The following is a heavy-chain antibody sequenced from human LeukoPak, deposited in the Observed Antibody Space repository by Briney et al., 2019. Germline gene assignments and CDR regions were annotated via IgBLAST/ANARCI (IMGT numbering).Heavy chain of an antibody. J-gene: IGHJ4*02. V-gene: IGHV3-30*18. Sequence: GGSLRLSCAASGFTFSSYGMHWVRQAPGKGLEWVADISHDGSSYYYADSVKGRFTISRDNSKKTLYLQMNSLRAEDTALYYCVKDRGGDYDYWGQEMMVTVSS. CDR3: VKDRGGDYDY. CDR2: ISHDGSSY. D-gene: IGHD4-17*01. CDR1: GFTFSSYG.